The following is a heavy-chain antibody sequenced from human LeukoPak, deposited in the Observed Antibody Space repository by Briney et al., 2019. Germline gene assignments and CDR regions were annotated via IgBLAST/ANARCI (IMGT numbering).Heavy chain of an antibody. CDR2: ISAYNGNT. J-gene: IGHJ4*02. D-gene: IGHD3-22*01. Sequence: GASVKVSCKASGYTFTSYGISWVRQAPGQGLEWMGWISAYNGNTNYAQKLQGRVTMTTDTSTSTAYMELRSLRSDDTAVYYCARDVAYYYDSSGYYPLGYWGQGTLVTVSS. CDR3: ARDVAYYYDSSGYYPLGY. V-gene: IGHV1-18*01. CDR1: GYTFTSYG.